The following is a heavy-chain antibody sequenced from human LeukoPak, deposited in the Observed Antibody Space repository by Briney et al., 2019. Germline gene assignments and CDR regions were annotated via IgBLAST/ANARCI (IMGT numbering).Heavy chain of an antibody. D-gene: IGHD5-18*01. Sequence: SETLSLTCAVYGGSFSGYYWSCIRQPPGKGLEWIGEINHSGSTNYNPSLKSRVTISVDTSKNQFSLKLSSVTAADTAVYYCAGGLVDTAIGYYYYYMDVWGKGTTVTVSS. J-gene: IGHJ6*03. V-gene: IGHV4-34*01. CDR2: INHSGST. CDR1: GGSFSGYY. CDR3: AGGLVDTAIGYYYYYMDV.